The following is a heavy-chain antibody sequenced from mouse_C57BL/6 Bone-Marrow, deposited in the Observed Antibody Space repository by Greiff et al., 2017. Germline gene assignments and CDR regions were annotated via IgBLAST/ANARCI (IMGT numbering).Heavy chain of an antibody. CDR2: IRNKANNHAT. CDR3: TRRETGYYAMDY. V-gene: IGHV6-6*01. Sequence: EVQLVESGGGLVQPGGSMKLSCAASGFTFSDAWMDWVRQSPEKGLEWVAEIRNKANNHATYYAESVKGRFTISSDDSKSIVYLQMNSLRAEVTGIYYCTRRETGYYAMDYWGQGTSVTVSS. D-gene: IGHD4-1*01. J-gene: IGHJ4*01. CDR1: GFTFSDAW.